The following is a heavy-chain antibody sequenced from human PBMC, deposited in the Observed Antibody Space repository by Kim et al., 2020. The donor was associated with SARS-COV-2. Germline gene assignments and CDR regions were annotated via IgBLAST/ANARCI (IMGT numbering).Heavy chain of an antibody. CDR3: TRGPQTDAFDL. CDR1: GDSISSFS. J-gene: IGHJ3*01. Sequence: SETLSLTCTVSGDSISSFSWSWIRQPPGKGLEWIGYVYYTGSTHYSDSLQSRVTISRDTSKNQFSLRLTSVTAADTAVYLCTRGPQTDAFDLWGQGTMVTVS. V-gene: IGHV4-59*08. CDR2: VYYTGST.